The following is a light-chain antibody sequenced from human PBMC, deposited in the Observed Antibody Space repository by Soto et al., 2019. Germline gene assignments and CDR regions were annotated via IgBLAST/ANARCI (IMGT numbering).Light chain of an antibody. V-gene: IGKV3-20*01. CDR1: QTFTNNY. Sequence: EIVLTQSPGTLSLSPGERAILSCRASQTFTNNYLAWYQQKPGQAPRLLIFGASSRATGIPDRFSGSGSGKDFTLIISGLEPEDSAVYYCQQYGSSPYTFGQGTKLEIK. J-gene: IGKJ2*01. CDR2: GAS. CDR3: QQYGSSPYT.